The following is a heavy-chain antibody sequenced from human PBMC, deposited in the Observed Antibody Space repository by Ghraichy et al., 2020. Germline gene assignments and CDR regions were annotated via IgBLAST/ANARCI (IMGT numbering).Heavy chain of an antibody. Sequence: SVKVSCKASGGTFSSYAISWVRQAPGQGLEWMGGIIPIFGTVNYAQKFQGRVTITADESTSTAYMELSSLRSEDTAVYYCAIGAPYCSGGSCYSNFDYWGQGTLVTVSS. CDR2: IIPIFGTV. CDR1: GGTFSSYA. CDR3: AIGAPYCSGGSCYSNFDY. J-gene: IGHJ4*02. D-gene: IGHD2-15*01. V-gene: IGHV1-69*13.